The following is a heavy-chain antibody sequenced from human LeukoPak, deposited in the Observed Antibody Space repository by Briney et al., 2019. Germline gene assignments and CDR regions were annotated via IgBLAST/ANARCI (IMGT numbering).Heavy chain of an antibody. J-gene: IGHJ4*02. D-gene: IGHD2-15*01. CDR2: ISSSSSPI. V-gene: IGHV3-48*01. CDR3: ARDSCSGGSCYLDY. Sequence: GGSLRLSCAASGFTFSSYNINWVRQAPGKGLEWVSYISSSSSPIYYADSVKGRFNISRDNAKNSLYMQMNRLRAEDAAVYYCARDSCSGGSCYLDYWGQGTLVTVSS. CDR1: GFTFSSYN.